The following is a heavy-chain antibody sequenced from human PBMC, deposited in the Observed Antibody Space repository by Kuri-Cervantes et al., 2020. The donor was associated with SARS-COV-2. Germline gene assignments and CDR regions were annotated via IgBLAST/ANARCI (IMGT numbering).Heavy chain of an antibody. CDR1: GFPFRSYA. V-gene: IGHV3-23*01. CDR3: ARWGYSNYPHYYYGMDV. J-gene: IGHJ6*02. Sequence: LSLTCSDPGFPFRSYAMSLVRQAPGKGLELVSTINGSGGSTYYTGSVTGRFTISRDNAKNPLYLQMNSLRAEDTAVYYCARWGYSNYPHYYYGMDVWGQGTTVTVSS. D-gene: IGHD4-11*01. CDR2: INGSGGST.